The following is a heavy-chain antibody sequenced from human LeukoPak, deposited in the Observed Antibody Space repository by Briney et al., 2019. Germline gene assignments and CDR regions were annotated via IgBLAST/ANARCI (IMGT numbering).Heavy chain of an antibody. CDR2: ISGSGGST. V-gene: IGHV3-23*01. CDR3: AKDRYPVDYSDYAL. J-gene: IGHJ4*02. CDR1: GFTFGSYA. Sequence: GGSLRLSCAASGFTFGSYAMSWVGQAPGKGLEWVSAISGSGGSTYYAESVKGRFTISRDNSKNTLYLQMNSLRAEDTAVYYCAKDRYPVDYSDYALWGQGSLVTVSS. D-gene: IGHD4-17*01.